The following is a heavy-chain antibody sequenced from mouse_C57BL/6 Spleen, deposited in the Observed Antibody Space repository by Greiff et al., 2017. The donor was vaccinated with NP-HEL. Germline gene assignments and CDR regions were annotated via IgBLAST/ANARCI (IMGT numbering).Heavy chain of an antibody. D-gene: IGHD1-1*01. CDR3: ARSNYYGSVAMGY. CDR1: GYSFTGYF. V-gene: IGHV1-20*01. Sequence: EVQLQQSGPELVKPGDSVKISCKASGYSFTGYFMNWVMQSHGKSLEWIGRINPYNGDTFYNQKFKGKATLTVDKSSSTAHMELRSLTSEDSAVYYCARSNYYGSVAMGYWGQGTSVTVSS. CDR2: INPYNGDT. J-gene: IGHJ4*01.